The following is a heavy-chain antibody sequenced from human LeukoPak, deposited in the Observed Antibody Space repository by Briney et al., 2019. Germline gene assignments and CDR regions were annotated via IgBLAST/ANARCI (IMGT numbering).Heavy chain of an antibody. CDR3: ASSSSGYFDN. CDR1: GFTFSSYW. D-gene: IGHD3-22*01. V-gene: IGHV3-7*01. CDR2: IKQDGSEE. Sequence: GGSLRLSCAASGFTFSSYWMSWVRQAPGKGLEWVADIKQDGSEEYYVDSVKGRFTISRDNAKNSLYLQMNSLRAEDTAVYYCASSSSGYFDNWGQGTLVTVSS. J-gene: IGHJ4*02.